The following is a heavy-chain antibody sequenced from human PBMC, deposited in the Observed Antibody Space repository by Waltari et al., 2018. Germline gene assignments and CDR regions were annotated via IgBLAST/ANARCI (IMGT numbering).Heavy chain of an antibody. D-gene: IGHD2-2*02. CDR1: GGSISRYY. CDR2: TYYRRST. V-gene: IGHV4-59*01. CDR3: ARKGIVVVPAAIRDWYFDL. Sequence: QVQLQESGPGLVKPSETLSLPCTVPGGSISRYYWSWIPQPPGTGLECIGYTYYRRSTNYNPSLKSRVTISVDTSKNQFSRKLSSVTAADTAVYYCARKGIVVVPAAIRDWYFDLWGRGTLVTVSS. J-gene: IGHJ2*01.